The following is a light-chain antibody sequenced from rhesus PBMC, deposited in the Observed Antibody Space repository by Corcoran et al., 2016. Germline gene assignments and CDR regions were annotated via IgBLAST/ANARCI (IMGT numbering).Light chain of an antibody. Sequence: IVLTQSPTSVTVSRGDRVTISGTASSPVVTSFLHRYQQKPGFPPRLLVHGTSSLPSGVPARFSGSGSGNSYTLTIRTMEAEDAATDYCQQGLTIPLTFGEGTKVEIK. CDR3: QQGLTIPLT. V-gene: IGKV3-24*04. CDR1: SPVVTSF. CDR2: GTS. J-gene: IGKJ4*01.